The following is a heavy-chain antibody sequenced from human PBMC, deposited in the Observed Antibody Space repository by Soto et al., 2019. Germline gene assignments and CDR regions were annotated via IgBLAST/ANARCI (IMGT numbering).Heavy chain of an antibody. CDR3: ARGGRYYGSGATNDY. CDR2: ISYDGSNK. Sequence: QVQLVESGGGVVQPGRSLRLSCAASGFTFSSYGMHWVRQAPGKGLEWVAVISYDGSNKYYADSVKGRFTISRDNSKNSLYLQMNSLRDEDTAVYYCARGGRYYGSGATNDYWGQGTLVTVSS. D-gene: IGHD3-10*01. V-gene: IGHV3-30*03. CDR1: GFTFSSYG. J-gene: IGHJ4*02.